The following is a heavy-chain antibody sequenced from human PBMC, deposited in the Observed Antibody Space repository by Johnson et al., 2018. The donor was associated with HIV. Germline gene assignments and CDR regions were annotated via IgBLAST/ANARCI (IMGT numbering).Heavy chain of an antibody. CDR3: ARDLYTSSWYFAFDI. J-gene: IGHJ3*02. D-gene: IGHD6-13*01. CDR2: ISYDGSNK. CDR1: GFSISGNY. Sequence: QEQLVESGGGLIQPGGSLRLSCKASGFSISGNYMNWVRQAPGKGLEWVAVISYDGSNKYYADSVKGRFTISRDNSKNTLYLQMNSLRAEDTAVYCCARDLYTSSWYFAFDIWGQGTMVTVSS. V-gene: IGHV3-30*03.